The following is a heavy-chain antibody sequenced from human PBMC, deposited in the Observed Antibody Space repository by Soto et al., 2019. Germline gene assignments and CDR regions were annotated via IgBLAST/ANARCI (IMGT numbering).Heavy chain of an antibody. CDR1: GFTFTSYW. CDR2: IKQDGTSK. D-gene: IGHD3-16*01. CDR3: ARLRFILTERDFDS. Sequence: EVQLVESGGGLVQPGGSLRLSCEASGFTFTSYWMSWVRQAPGKELEWVANIKQDGTSKYYADSVKGRFTVSRDNAKSSLHLQMDSLRDDDTAVYRCARLRFILTERDFDSWGQGTLVTVSS. J-gene: IGHJ4*02. V-gene: IGHV3-7*05.